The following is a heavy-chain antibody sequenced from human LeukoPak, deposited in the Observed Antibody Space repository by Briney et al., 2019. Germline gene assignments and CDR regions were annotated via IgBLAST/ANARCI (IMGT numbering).Heavy chain of an antibody. CDR1: GYRFTSYW. Sequence: GASLKISCQGSGYRFTSYWIGWVRPMPGKGLEWMGIIYPGDSDTRYSPSFQGQVTISADKSISTAYLQWSSLEASDTAMYYCARRLLRGDNWFDPWGQGTLVTVSS. D-gene: IGHD2-15*01. CDR2: IYPGDSDT. CDR3: ARRLLRGDNWFDP. V-gene: IGHV5-51*01. J-gene: IGHJ5*02.